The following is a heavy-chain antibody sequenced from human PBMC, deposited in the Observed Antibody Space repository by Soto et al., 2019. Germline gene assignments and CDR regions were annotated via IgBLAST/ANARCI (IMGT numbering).Heavy chain of an antibody. V-gene: IGHV5-51*01. J-gene: IGHJ4*02. CDR3: ARQDPQYSSGYYLSF. CDR1: GYSFTNYW. CDR2: IYPDDSDT. D-gene: IGHD6-19*01. Sequence: PGESLKISCKVSGYSFTNYWIGWVRQMPGKGLEWMGFIYPDDSDTRYSPSFQGQVTISADKSISTAYLQWSSLKASDTAMYYCARQDPQYSSGYYLSFWGQGTLVTVSS.